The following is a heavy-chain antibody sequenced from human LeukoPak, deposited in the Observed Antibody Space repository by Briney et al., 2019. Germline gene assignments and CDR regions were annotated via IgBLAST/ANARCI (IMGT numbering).Heavy chain of an antibody. D-gene: IGHD3-10*01. Sequence: GGSLRLSCAASGFTFSNYGMHRVRQAPGKGLEWVAVIWYDGNNKYYADSVKGRFTISRDNSKNTLYLQMNSLRAEDTAVYYCARTKTMVRGVITYGMDVWGQGTTVTVSS. CDR1: GFTFSNYG. CDR3: ARTKTMVRGVITYGMDV. V-gene: IGHV3-33*01. CDR2: IWYDGNNK. J-gene: IGHJ6*02.